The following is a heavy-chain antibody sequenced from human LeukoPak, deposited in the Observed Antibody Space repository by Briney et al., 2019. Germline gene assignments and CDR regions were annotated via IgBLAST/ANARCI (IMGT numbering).Heavy chain of an antibody. CDR2: ISYDGSYK. CDR1: GFTFSSYA. D-gene: IGHD3-22*01. V-gene: IGHV3-30*04. Sequence: PGRSLRLSCAASGFTFSSYAVHWVRQAPGKGLEWVAVISYDGSYKYYADSVKGRFTISRDNSKNTLYLQMNSLRAEDTAVYHCAVLIVVVITRDAFDIWGQGTMVTVSS. J-gene: IGHJ3*02. CDR3: AVLIVVVITRDAFDI.